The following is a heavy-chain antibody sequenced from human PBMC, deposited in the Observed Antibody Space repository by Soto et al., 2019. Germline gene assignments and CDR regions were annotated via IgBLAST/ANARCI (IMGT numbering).Heavy chain of an antibody. J-gene: IGHJ4*02. D-gene: IGHD6-13*01. CDR1: GFTFNDYA. CDR3: AKDCRRLAVSGSAFDS. CDR2: ISGSGGDS. V-gene: IGHV3-23*01. Sequence: GGSLRLSCAASGFTFNDYAMAWVRQAPGKGLEWVSSISGSGGDSSYADSVKGRFTISRDRVKNMLFMDMSDLRAEDTAVYYCAKDCRRLAVSGSAFDSWGQGALVTVSS.